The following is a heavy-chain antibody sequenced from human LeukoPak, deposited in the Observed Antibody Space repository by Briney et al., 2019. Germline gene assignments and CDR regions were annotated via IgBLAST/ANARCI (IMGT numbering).Heavy chain of an antibody. CDR2: INHSGST. V-gene: IGHV4-39*07. CDR1: GGSISSGSYY. CDR3: ASGPMVIKAFDI. J-gene: IGHJ3*02. Sequence: SETPSLTCTVSGGSISSGSYYWSWIRQPAGKGLEWIGEINHSGSTNYNPSLKSRVTISVDTSKNQFSLKLSSVTAADTAVYYCASGPMVIKAFDIWGQGTMVTVSS. D-gene: IGHD3-22*01.